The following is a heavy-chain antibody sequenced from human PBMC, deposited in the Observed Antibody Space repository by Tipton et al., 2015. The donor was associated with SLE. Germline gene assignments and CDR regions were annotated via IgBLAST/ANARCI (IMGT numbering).Heavy chain of an antibody. Sequence: LRLSCSVSSGSMSNSNFFWSWLRQHPGKGLEWIGFIDNIGRAYHNPSLTSRVDISVDTSKNQFSLRLRSVTAADTAVYYCAREVNVVSESDAFDIWGRGTMVTVSS. CDR1: SGSMSNSNFF. D-gene: IGHD2-21*01. V-gene: IGHV4-31*03. CDR3: AREVNVVSESDAFDI. CDR2: IDNIGRA. J-gene: IGHJ3*02.